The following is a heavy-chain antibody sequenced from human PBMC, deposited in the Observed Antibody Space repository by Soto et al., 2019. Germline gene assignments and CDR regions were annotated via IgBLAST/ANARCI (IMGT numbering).Heavy chain of an antibody. V-gene: IGHV3-64*01. CDR3: ARRARADYSYMAV. Sequence: EVQLVESGGGLAQPGGSLRLSCAASGFTFSSDAMDWVRQAPGKGLEYVSGISSNGIGTYYASSVKGRFTISRDNSRDTVYLQMDSLRPEDMAVYYCARRARADYSYMAVWGKGTTVTVS. CDR1: GFTFSSDA. CDR2: ISSNGIGT. J-gene: IGHJ6*03. D-gene: IGHD6-6*01.